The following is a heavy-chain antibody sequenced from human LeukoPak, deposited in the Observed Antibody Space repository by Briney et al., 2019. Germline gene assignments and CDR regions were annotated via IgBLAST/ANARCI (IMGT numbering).Heavy chain of an antibody. Sequence: SSETLSLTCTVSGGSISSSSYYWGWIRQPPGKGLEWIGSIYYSGSTYYNPSLKSRVTISVDTSKNQFSLKLSSVTAADTAVYYCARTRRVLRFASSAFDIWGQGTMVTVSS. CDR2: IYYSGST. V-gene: IGHV4-39*07. CDR3: ARTRRVLRFASSAFDI. D-gene: IGHD3-3*01. CDR1: GGSISSSSYY. J-gene: IGHJ3*02.